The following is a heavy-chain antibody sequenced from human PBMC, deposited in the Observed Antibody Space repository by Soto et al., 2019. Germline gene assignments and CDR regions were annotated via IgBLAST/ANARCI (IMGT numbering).Heavy chain of an antibody. CDR3: ARYYHYYDSSGYPYGMDV. D-gene: IGHD3-22*01. CDR1: GYSFTSYW. V-gene: IGHV5-10-1*01. J-gene: IGHJ6*02. Sequence: GESLKISCKGSGYSFTSYWISWVRQMPGKGLEWMGRIDPSDSYTNYSPSFQGHVTIPADKSISTAYLQWSSLKASDTAMYYCARYYHYYDSSGYPYGMDVWGQGTTVTVSS. CDR2: IDPSDSYT.